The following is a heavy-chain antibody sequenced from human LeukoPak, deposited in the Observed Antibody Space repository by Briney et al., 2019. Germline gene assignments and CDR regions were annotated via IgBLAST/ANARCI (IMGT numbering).Heavy chain of an antibody. V-gene: IGHV1-69*11. Sequence: SXKVSCKASGGTFISYAISWVRQAPGQGLEWMGRIIPILGTANYAQKFQGRVTITTDESTSTAYMELSSLRSEDTAVYYCASSLFGGYDSGDYWGQGTLVTVSS. D-gene: IGHD5-12*01. CDR3: ASSLFGGYDSGDY. J-gene: IGHJ4*02. CDR2: IIPILGTA. CDR1: GGTFISYA.